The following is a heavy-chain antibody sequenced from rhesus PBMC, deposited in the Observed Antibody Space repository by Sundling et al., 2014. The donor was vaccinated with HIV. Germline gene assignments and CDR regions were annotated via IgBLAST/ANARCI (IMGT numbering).Heavy chain of an antibody. V-gene: IGHV3-116*02. CDR1: GFTFSDYY. Sequence: EVRLVESGGGLVQPGGSLRLSCAASGFTFSDYYMSWVRQAPGKGPEWVGFIRNKANGGTAEYAASVKGRFTISRDDSKSIASLQMNSLKTEDTAVYYCASIGTPRYSGSWGFRYWGQGVLVTVSS. J-gene: IGHJ4*01. CDR2: IRNKANGGTA. CDR3: ASIGTPRYSGSWGFRY. D-gene: IGHD6-25*01.